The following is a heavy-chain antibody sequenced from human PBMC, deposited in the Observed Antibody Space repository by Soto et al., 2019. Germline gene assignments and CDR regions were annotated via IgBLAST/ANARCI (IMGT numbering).Heavy chain of an antibody. CDR2: ISNQGDTT. J-gene: IGHJ4*02. CDR3: AAAKLLPFEY. Sequence: GGSLRLSCSTSGFTFSVYKMHWVRQAPGKGLEYVSGISNQGDTTYYADSVKGRFTISRDNSKNTPYLQMSSLRPEDTAVYYCAAAKLLPFEYWGQGTEVTVSS. CDR1: GFTFSVYK. D-gene: IGHD2-15*01. V-gene: IGHV3-64D*06.